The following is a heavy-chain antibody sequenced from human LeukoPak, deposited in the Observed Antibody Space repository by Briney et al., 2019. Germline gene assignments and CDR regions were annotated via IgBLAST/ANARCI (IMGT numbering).Heavy chain of an antibody. Sequence: GGSLRPSCAASGFTFSSYAMSWVRQAPGKGLEWVSAISGSGGSTYYADSVKGRFTISRDNSKNTLYLQMNSLRAEDTAVYYCAKDRFLIPGSGYFDYWGQGTLVTVSS. CDR1: GFTFSSYA. CDR3: AKDRFLIPGSGYFDY. J-gene: IGHJ4*02. V-gene: IGHV3-23*01. CDR2: ISGSGGST. D-gene: IGHD3-10*01.